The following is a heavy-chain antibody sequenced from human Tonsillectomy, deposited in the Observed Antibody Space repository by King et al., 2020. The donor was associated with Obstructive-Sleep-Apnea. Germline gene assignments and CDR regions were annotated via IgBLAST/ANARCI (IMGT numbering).Heavy chain of an antibody. CDR1: GFTFSDYY. D-gene: IGHD1-26*01. V-gene: IGHV3-11*06. J-gene: IGHJ4*02. CDR2: ISISSSSP. Sequence: VQLVESGGGLVKPGGSLRLSFAASGFTFSDYYMSWIRQAPGKGREWVSYISISSSSPNSADSVNGRVTISRDNAKNSLYLQMNSLRAEDTAVYYCARQVGATLFDYWGQGTLVTVSS. CDR3: ARQVGATLFDY.